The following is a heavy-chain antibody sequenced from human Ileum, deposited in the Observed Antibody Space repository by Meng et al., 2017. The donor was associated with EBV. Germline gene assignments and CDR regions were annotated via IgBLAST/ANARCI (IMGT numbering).Heavy chain of an antibody. CDR3: VRTLERGDY. J-gene: IGHJ4*02. CDR2: MNPKTGTA. V-gene: IGHV1-8*01. D-gene: IGHD5-24*01. CDR1: GYTFTNYE. Sequence: QVPLVPSGDAVKKPGAPMKVSRKASGYTFTNYEISRGRQATGQGLEWMGWMNPKTGTAHYAQKFQGRVSMTRDTSITTAYMELSSLTSEDTAVYYCVRTLERGDYWGQGTLVTVSS.